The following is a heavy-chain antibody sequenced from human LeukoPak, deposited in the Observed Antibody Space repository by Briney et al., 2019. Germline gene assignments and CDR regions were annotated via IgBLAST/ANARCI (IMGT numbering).Heavy chain of an antibody. J-gene: IGHJ4*02. V-gene: IGHV3-30*18. CDR2: ISYDGSNK. Sequence: GGSLRLSCAASGFTFSSYGMHWVRQAPSKGLEWVAVISYDGSNKYYADSVKGRFTITRDNYKNTLYLQMNSLRAEDTAVYYCAKGEYSGYSYGYIDYWGQRTLVSVSS. D-gene: IGHD5-18*01. CDR3: AKGEYSGYSYGYIDY. CDR1: GFTFSSYG.